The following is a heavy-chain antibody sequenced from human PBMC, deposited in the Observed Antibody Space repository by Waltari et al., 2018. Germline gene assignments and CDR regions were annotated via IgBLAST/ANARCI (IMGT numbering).Heavy chain of an antibody. Sequence: EVQLLESGGGLVQPGGSLRLSCAASGFTFSSYAMSWGRQAPGKGLGGVSAISGSGGSTYYADSVKGRFTISRDNSKNTLYLQMNSLRAEDTAVYYCAKVVPNILLWFGEFPGWFDPWGQGTLVTVSS. CDR1: GFTFSSYA. D-gene: IGHD3-10*01. V-gene: IGHV3-23*01. J-gene: IGHJ5*02. CDR3: AKVVPNILLWFGEFPGWFDP. CDR2: ISGSGGST.